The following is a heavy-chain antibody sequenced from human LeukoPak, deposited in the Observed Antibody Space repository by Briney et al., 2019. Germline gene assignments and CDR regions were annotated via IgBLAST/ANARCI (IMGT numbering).Heavy chain of an antibody. CDR3: AGVRYGDYRDAFDI. V-gene: IGHV4-59*01. CDR1: GGSISSYY. Sequence: SETLSLTCTVSGGSISSYYWSWIRQPPGKGLEWIGYIYYSGSTNYNPSLKSRVTISVDTSKNQFSLKLSSVTAADTAVYYCAGVRYGDYRDAFDIWGQGTMVTVSS. D-gene: IGHD4-17*01. J-gene: IGHJ3*02. CDR2: IYYSGST.